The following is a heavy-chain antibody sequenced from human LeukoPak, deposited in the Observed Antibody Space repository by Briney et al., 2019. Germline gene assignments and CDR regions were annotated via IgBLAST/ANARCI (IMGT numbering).Heavy chain of an antibody. J-gene: IGHJ4*02. V-gene: IGHV3-7*01. CDR3: AREAW. Sequence: GGSLRLSCVASGFTFSRYWVSWVRQAPGKGLEWVASIKDDGSVKNYVDSVEGRFTISRDNAKSSLSLQMNSLRVEDTAVYYCAREAWWGQGTLVSVSP. CDR2: IKDDGSVK. CDR1: GFTFSRYW.